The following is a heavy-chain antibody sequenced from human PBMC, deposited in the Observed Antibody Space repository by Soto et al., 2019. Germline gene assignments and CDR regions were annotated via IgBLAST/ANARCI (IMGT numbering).Heavy chain of an antibody. CDR3: ARDTETLGPRANDALDI. CDR1: GYTFSAYT. V-gene: IGHV1-3*01. D-gene: IGHD3-3*02. CDR2: INVGSGNT. Sequence: ASVKVSCKAAGYTFSAYTMNWVRQAPGQSLEWMGWINVGSGNTRYSQNFQGRVSITGDTSASTVYMELTGLKSEDTAMYYCARDTETLGPRANDALDIWGQGTMVTVSS. J-gene: IGHJ3*02.